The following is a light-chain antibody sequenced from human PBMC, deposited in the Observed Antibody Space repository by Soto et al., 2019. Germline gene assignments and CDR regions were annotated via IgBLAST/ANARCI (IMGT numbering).Light chain of an antibody. CDR2: EGS. Sequence: QSALTQPASVSGSPGQSITISCTGTSSDVGSYNFVSWYQQHPGKAPKLIIYEGSKRPSGVSNRFSGSKSGNTASLTISGLQAEDEADYYCSSYAGSSTSVFGGGTQLTVL. V-gene: IGLV2-23*01. CDR1: SSDVGSYNF. CDR3: SSYAGSSTSV. J-gene: IGLJ2*01.